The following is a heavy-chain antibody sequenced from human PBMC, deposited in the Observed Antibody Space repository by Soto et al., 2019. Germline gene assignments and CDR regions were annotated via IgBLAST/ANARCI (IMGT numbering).Heavy chain of an antibody. Sequence: SVKVSCKASRVAFSKFIVTWVRQAPGLGLEWVGGIIPIFGTANYAQKFQGRVTITADESTSTSYMEVNNLRSEDTAVYYCAKVRYSSPMGYYYGMDVWGHGTTMTVSS. CDR2: IIPIFGTA. D-gene: IGHD6-19*01. J-gene: IGHJ6*02. CDR1: RVAFSKFI. CDR3: AKVRYSSPMGYYYGMDV. V-gene: IGHV1-69*13.